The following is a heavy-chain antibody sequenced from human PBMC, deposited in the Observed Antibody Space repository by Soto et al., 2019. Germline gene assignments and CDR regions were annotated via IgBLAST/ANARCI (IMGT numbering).Heavy chain of an antibody. J-gene: IGHJ5*02. CDR2: IIPIFGTA. V-gene: IGHV1-69*01. CDR1: GGTFSSYA. Sequence: QVQLVQSGAEVKKPGSSVKVSCKASGGTFSSYAISWVRQAPGQGLEWMGGIIPIFGTANYAQKFQGRVRITADESTSTAYMELSSLRSEDTAVYYCARGYCSSTSCYRAWFDPWGQGTLVTVSS. D-gene: IGHD2-2*01. CDR3: ARGYCSSTSCYRAWFDP.